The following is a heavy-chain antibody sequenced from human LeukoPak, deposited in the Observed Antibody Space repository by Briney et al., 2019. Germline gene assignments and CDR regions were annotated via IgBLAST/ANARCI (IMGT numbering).Heavy chain of an antibody. CDR3: ARGAVYAILDRSNFDRVRN. Sequence: ASVKVSCKASGYTFTGYYMHWVRQAPGQGLEWMGWINPNSGGTNYAQKFQGRVTMTRDTSISTAYMELSRLRSDDTAVYYCARGAVYAILDRSNFDRVRNWGQGTMVTVSS. D-gene: IGHD2-8*01. V-gene: IGHV1-2*02. CDR2: INPNSGGT. J-gene: IGHJ3*01. CDR1: GYTFTGYY.